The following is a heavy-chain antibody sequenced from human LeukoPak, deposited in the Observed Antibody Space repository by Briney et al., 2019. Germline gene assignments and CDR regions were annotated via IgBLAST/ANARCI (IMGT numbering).Heavy chain of an antibody. D-gene: IGHD6-13*01. CDR1: GGSISSCY. CDR3: AGAVGIAAAAWIY. Sequence: SGTLSLTCTVSGGSISSCYWSWIRQPPGKGLEWIGYIYYSGSTNYNPSLKSRVTISVDTSKNQFSLKLSSVTAADTAVYYCAGAVGIAAAAWIYWGQGTLVTVSS. J-gene: IGHJ4*02. V-gene: IGHV4-59*01. CDR2: IYYSGST.